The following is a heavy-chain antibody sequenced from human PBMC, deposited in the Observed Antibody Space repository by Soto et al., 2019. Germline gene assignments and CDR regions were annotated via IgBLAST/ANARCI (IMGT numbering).Heavy chain of an antibody. V-gene: IGHV4-39*07. D-gene: IGHD2-21*02. CDR3: ARGPLAYCGGDCYSGAFDI. J-gene: IGHJ3*02. Sequence: SETLSLTCTVSGGSISSSSYYWGWIRQPPGKGLEWIGEINHSGITNYNPSLKSRVTISVDTSKNQFSLKLSSVTAADTAVYYCARGPLAYCGGDCYSGAFDIWGQGTMVPSPQ. CDR1: GGSISSSSYY. CDR2: INHSGIT.